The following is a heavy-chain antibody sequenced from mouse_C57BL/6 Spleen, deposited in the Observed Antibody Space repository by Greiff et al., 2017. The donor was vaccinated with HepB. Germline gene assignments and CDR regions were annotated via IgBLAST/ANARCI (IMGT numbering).Heavy chain of an antibody. V-gene: IGHV1-82*01. Sequence: VQLQQSGPELVKPGASVKISCKASGYAFSSSWMNWVKQRPGKGLEWIGRIYPGDGDTNYNGKFKGKATLTADKSSSTAYMQLSSLTSEDSAVYFCASYDDPWFAYWGQGTLVTVSA. CDR1: GYAFSSSW. D-gene: IGHD2-3*01. CDR3: ASYDDPWFAY. CDR2: IYPGDGDT. J-gene: IGHJ3*01.